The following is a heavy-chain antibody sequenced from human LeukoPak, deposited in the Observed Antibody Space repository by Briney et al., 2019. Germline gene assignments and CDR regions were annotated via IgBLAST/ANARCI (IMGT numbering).Heavy chain of an antibody. J-gene: IGHJ4*02. D-gene: IGHD1-26*01. CDR3: ARDQGSYYDYFDY. CDR1: GFTFSSYA. V-gene: IGHV3-30-3*01. CDR2: ISYDGSNK. Sequence: GRSLRLSCAASGFTFSSYAMHWVRQAPGRGLEWVAVISYDGSNKYYADSVKGRFTISRDNSKNTLYLQMNSLRAEDTAVYYCARDQGSYYDYFDYWGQGTLVTVSS.